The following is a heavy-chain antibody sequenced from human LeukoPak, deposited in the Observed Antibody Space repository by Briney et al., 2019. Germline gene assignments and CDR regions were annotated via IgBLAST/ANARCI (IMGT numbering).Heavy chain of an antibody. D-gene: IGHD3-10*01. Sequence: GGSLRLSFSAPLFTVSTNYISWVRQAPGKGLEWVSVIYSAGSTYYADSVKGRVTISRDNSKNTVYLQMNSLRPDDTAVYYCAREGGSGSYGYDYWGQGTLVTVSS. V-gene: IGHV3-66*02. CDR2: IYSAGST. CDR3: AREGGSGSYGYDY. J-gene: IGHJ4*02. CDR1: LFTVSTNY.